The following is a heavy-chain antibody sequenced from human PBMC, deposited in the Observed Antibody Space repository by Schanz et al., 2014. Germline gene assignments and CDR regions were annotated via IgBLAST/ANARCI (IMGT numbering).Heavy chain of an antibody. Sequence: EVQLVESGGGVVQFGRSLRLSCSASGFSFSSYSMNWVRQAPGKGLEWLSYIDGKSTTVYYADSVKGRFTISRDNSKNTLYLQMNTLRAEDTAVYYCARDRGYCSGGSCLTFDYWGQGTLVTVSS. J-gene: IGHJ4*02. CDR2: IDGKSTTV. CDR1: GFSFSSYS. CDR3: ARDRGYCSGGSCLTFDY. D-gene: IGHD2-15*01. V-gene: IGHV3-48*01.